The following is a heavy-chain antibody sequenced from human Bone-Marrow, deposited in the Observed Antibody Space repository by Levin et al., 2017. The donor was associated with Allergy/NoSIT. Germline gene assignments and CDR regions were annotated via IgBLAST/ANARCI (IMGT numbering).Heavy chain of an antibody. D-gene: IGHD4-23*01. Sequence: PGESLKISCAASGFTFSSYAMNWVRQAPGKGLEWVSYISTSSSTIYYAVSVEGRFTISRDNAKNSLYLQMNSLRDEDTAVYYCTTDPTVATAPSYFDSWGPGTLVTVSS. CDR3: TTDPTVATAPSYFDS. J-gene: IGHJ4*02. CDR2: ISTSSSTI. CDR1: GFTFSSYA. V-gene: IGHV3-48*02.